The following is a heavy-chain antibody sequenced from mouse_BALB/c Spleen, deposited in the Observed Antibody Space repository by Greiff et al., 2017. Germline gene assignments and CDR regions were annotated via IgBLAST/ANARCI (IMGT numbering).Heavy chain of an antibody. CDR3: ARHLGGSFDY. CDR1: GFTFSSYG. CDR2: ISSGGSYT. J-gene: IGHJ2*01. Sequence: EVNVVESGGDLVKPGGSLKLSCAASGFTFSSYGMSWVRQTPDKRLEWVATISSGGSYTYYPDSVKGRFTISRDNAKNTLYLQMSSLKSEDTAMYYCARHLGGSFDYWGQGTTLTVSS. V-gene: IGHV5-6*01.